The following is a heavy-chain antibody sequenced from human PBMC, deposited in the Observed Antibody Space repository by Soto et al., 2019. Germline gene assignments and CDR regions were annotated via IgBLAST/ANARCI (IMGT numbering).Heavy chain of an antibody. D-gene: IGHD3-10*01. CDR2: IWYDGSNK. J-gene: IGHJ6*02. CDR1: GFTFSSYC. CDR3: ARDTARAMVRIYYGMDV. V-gene: IGHV3-33*01. Sequence: QVQLVESGGGVVQPGRSLRLSCAASGFTFSSYCMHWVRQAPGKGLEWGAVIWYDGSNKYYADSVKGRFTISRDNSKNTLYRPINSLRAEDTAVYYCARDTARAMVRIYYGMDVWGQGTTVTVSS.